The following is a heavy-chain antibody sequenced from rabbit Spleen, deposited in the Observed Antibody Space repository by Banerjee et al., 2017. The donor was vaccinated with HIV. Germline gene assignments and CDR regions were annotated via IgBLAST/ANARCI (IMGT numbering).Heavy chain of an antibody. V-gene: IGHV1S7*01. D-gene: IGHD6-1*01. CDR2: IDVGEGNT. CDR1: GFDFRRYY. CDR3: ARAGYAGYGYDL. Sequence: QVKETGGGLVQPGGSLALSCKASGFDFRRYYLSWVRQAPGKGLEWIGIIDVGEGNTDYASWVNGRFTISSDNAQNTVDLQMSGLTAADTATYFCARAGYAGYGYDLWGQGTLVTVS. J-gene: IGHJ3*01.